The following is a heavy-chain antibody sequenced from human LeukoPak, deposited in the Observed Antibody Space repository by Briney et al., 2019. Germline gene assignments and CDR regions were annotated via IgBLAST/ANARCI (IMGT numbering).Heavy chain of an antibody. Sequence: SETLPLTCTVSGGSISSYYWSWIRQPPGKGLEWIGYIYYSGSTNYNPSLKSRVTISVDTSKNQFSLKLSSVTAADTAVYFCARDTLTYTYGRGAFDIWGQGTMVTVSS. CDR3: ARDTLTYTYGRGAFDI. J-gene: IGHJ3*02. CDR1: GGSISSYY. D-gene: IGHD5-18*01. V-gene: IGHV4-59*01. CDR2: IYYSGST.